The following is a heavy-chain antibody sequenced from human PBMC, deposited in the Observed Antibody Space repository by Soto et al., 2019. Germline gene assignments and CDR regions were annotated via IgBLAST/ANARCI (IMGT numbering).Heavy chain of an antibody. J-gene: IGHJ4*02. Sequence: GASVKVSCKASGGTFSSYAISWVRQAPGQGLEWMGGIIPIFGTANYAQKFQGRVTITADESTSTAYMELSSLRSEDTAVYYCASSIYDSSGYYDCFDYWGQGTLVTVSS. CDR2: IIPIFGTA. CDR3: ASSIYDSSGYYDCFDY. V-gene: IGHV1-69*13. D-gene: IGHD3-22*01. CDR1: GGTFSSYA.